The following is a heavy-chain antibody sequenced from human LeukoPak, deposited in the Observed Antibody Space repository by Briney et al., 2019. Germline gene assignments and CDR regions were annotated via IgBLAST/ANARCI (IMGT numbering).Heavy chain of an antibody. V-gene: IGHV3-48*03. D-gene: IGHD5-24*01. CDR3: AREDGPIDS. CDR1: GFTFSTYE. CDR2: ISISGTPI. Sequence: AGGSLRLSCAASGFTFSTYEMNWVRQGPGKGLEWISYISISGTPIYAVSVKGRFTSSRDNAKNSLFLQMNSLRAEDTAVYYCAREDGPIDSWGQGTLVTVSS. J-gene: IGHJ4*02.